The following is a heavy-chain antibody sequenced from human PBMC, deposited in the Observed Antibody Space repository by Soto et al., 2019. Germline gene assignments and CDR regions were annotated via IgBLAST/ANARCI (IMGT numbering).Heavy chain of an antibody. CDR1: GGSISSSSYY. D-gene: IGHD3-22*01. Sequence: LSLTCTVSGGSISSSSYYWGWIRQPPGKGLEWIGSIYYSGSTYYNPSLKSRVTISVDTSKNQFSLKLSSVTAADTAVYYCARLTRMHYYDCSGYSDYWGQGTLVTVSS. CDR2: IYYSGST. CDR3: ARLTRMHYYDCSGYSDY. V-gene: IGHV4-39*01. J-gene: IGHJ4*02.